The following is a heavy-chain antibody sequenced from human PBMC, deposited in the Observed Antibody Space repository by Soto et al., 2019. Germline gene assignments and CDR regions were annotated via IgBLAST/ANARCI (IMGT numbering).Heavy chain of an antibody. V-gene: IGHV1-8*01. CDR3: GRGRGGGSGRKPNWFDP. J-gene: IGHJ5*02. D-gene: IGHD3-10*01. CDR2: MNPNSGNT. Sequence: QVQLVQSGAEVKKPGASVKVSCKASGYTFTSYDINWVRQATGQGLEWMGWMNPNSGNTGYAQKFQGRVTMTRNTPKSTANMERGSLGSEDPAVYYGGRGRGGGSGRKPNWFDPWGQGTLVTVSS. CDR1: GYTFTSYD.